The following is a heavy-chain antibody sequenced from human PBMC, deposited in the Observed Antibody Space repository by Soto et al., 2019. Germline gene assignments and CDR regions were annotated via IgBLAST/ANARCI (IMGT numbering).Heavy chain of an antibody. CDR1: GFTFSSYA. D-gene: IGHD3-3*01. Sequence: GGSLRLSCAASGFTFSSYAMSWVRQAPGKGLEWVSAISGSGGSTYYADSVKGRFTISRDNSKNTLYLQMNSLRAEDTAVYYCAKDKLTVIWSGYYSVDPVPPDDDAFDIWGQGTMVTVSS. CDR2: ISGSGGST. J-gene: IGHJ3*02. V-gene: IGHV3-23*01. CDR3: AKDKLTVIWSGYYSVDPVPPDDDAFDI.